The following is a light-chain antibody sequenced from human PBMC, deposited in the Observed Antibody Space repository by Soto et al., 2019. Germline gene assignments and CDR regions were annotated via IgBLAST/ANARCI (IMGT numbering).Light chain of an antibody. J-gene: IGKJ1*01. V-gene: IGKV3-20*01. CDR1: QSVGSSY. Sequence: EIVLTQSPGTLSLSPVERATLSCMASQSVGSSYLAWYQQKPGQAPRLLIYDASSRATGIPDRFSGSGSGTDFTLTINGLEPEDFAVYHCQKHDSLPWTCGQGTKGDIK. CDR3: QKHDSLPWT. CDR2: DAS.